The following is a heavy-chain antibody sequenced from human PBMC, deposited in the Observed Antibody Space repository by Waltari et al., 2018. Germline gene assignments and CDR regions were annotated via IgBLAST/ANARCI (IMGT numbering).Heavy chain of an antibody. CDR3: ARERQSYYDFWSGYPDYYYYMDV. V-gene: IGHV1-18*01. J-gene: IGHJ6*03. Sequence: QVQLVQSGAEVKKPGASVKVSCKASGYTFTSYGISWVRQAPGQGLEWMGWISAYNGNTNYAQKLQGRVTMTTDTSTSTAYMELRSLRSDDTAVYYCARERQSYYDFWSGYPDYYYYMDVWGKGTTVTISS. CDR1: GYTFTSYG. D-gene: IGHD3-3*01. CDR2: ISAYNGNT.